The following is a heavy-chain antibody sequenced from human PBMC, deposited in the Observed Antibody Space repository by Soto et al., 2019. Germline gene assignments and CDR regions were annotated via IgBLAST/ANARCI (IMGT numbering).Heavy chain of an antibody. CDR2: MSGTGGST. CDR1: GFTFSSYA. Sequence: EVQLLESGGGLVQPGRSLRLSCAASGFTFSSYAMNWVRQAPGKGLEWVSAMSGTGGSTYYAASVKGRFTISRDNSKNTLYLQMNSLRVADTAVFYCAKAGFSSGWSPSYFDYWGQGTLVTVSS. J-gene: IGHJ4*02. CDR3: AKAGFSSGWSPSYFDY. D-gene: IGHD6-19*01. V-gene: IGHV3-23*01.